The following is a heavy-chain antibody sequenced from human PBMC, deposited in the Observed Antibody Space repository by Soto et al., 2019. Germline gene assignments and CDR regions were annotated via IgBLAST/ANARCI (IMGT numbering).Heavy chain of an antibody. CDR3: ARGRQVVAAAGHYGMDV. Sequence: XETLSLTCVVYGESFSGYYWSWILQPPGKGLEWIGEINHSGSTNYNPSLKSRVTISVDTSKNQFSLKLSSVTAADTAVYYCARGRQVVAAAGHYGMDVWGQGTTVTVSS. D-gene: IGHD6-13*01. CDR2: INHSGST. CDR1: GESFSGYY. V-gene: IGHV4-34*01. J-gene: IGHJ6*02.